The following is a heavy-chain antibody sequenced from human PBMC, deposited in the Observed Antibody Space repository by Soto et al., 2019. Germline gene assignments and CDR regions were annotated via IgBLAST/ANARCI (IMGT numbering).Heavy chain of an antibody. J-gene: IGHJ4*02. CDR3: ARDQNHYFDF. Sequence: GGSLRLSCAASGFIFNTYGIHWVRQAPGKGLEWVAVIWYDGSKKYFADSVKGRFTISRDNSKNTLYLQMNSLRAEGTAVYYCARDQNHYFDFWGQGTLVTVSS. V-gene: IGHV3-33*01. CDR2: IWYDGSKK. CDR1: GFIFNTYG.